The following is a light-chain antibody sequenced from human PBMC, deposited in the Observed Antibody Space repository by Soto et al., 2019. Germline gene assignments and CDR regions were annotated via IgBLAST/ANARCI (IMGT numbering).Light chain of an antibody. J-gene: IGLJ2*01. CDR3: LFYYGGAQPHWV. CDR1: TGAVTSSHH. CDR2: STD. Sequence: QTLVTQESALTVSPGGKGTLTYASSTGAVTSSHHPHWLQQKPGQAPRTVIYSTDNKQDWTPARFSGSLLGGKAALTVSGVQPEDEAEYYCLFYYGGAQPHWVFGGGTKLTVL. V-gene: IGLV7-43*01.